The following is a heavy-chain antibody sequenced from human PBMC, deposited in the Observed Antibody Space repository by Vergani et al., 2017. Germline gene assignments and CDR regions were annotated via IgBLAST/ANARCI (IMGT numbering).Heavy chain of an antibody. Sequence: QITLKESGPTLVKPTQTLTLTCSFSGFSLSTSGVGVGWIRNPPGKALEWLALIYWADDKRYSPSLKSRLTITKDTSKNQVVLTMTNMDPVDTATYYCAHSRETAHFDYWGQGTLVTVAS. D-gene: IGHD1-14*01. V-gene: IGHV2-5*02. J-gene: IGHJ4*02. CDR1: GFSLSTSGVG. CDR3: AHSRETAHFDY. CDR2: IYWADDK.